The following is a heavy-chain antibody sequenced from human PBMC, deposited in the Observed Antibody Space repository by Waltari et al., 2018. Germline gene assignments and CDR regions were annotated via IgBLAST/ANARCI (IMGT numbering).Heavy chain of an antibody. J-gene: IGHJ4*02. CDR2: IKTKTGKA. D-gene: IGHD4-17*01. CDR3: ARWRPPDYGLDN. V-gene: IGHV7-4-1*02. Sequence: QVQLVQSGSELKKPGTSVKISCKASGYTVTDYSLNWVRQASGQGFEWMARIKTKTGKATYAPDFTGRFGVSLDTSVSTAYLEIISLKAEDTAVHYCARWRPPDYGLDNWGQGTLVTVSA. CDR1: GYTVTDYS.